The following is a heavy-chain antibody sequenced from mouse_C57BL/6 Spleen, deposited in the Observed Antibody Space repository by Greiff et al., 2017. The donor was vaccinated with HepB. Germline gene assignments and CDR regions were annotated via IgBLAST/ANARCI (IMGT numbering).Heavy chain of an antibody. J-gene: IGHJ3*01. V-gene: IGHV2-2*01. Sequence: VQLQQSGPGLVQPSQSLSITCTVSGFSLTSYGVHWVRQSPGKGLEWLGVIWSGGSTDYNAAFISRLSISKDNSKSQVFFKMNSLQADDTAIYYCARKVDYSNPFAYWGQGTLVTVSA. CDR1: GFSLTSYG. D-gene: IGHD2-5*01. CDR3: ARKVDYSNPFAY. CDR2: IWSGGST.